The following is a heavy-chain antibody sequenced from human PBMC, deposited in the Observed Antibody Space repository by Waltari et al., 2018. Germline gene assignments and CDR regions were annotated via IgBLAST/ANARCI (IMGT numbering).Heavy chain of an antibody. CDR1: VGHFSSYT. V-gene: IGHV1-69*02. J-gene: IGHJ4*02. Sequence: VQLVHSGAEVEKPGSSVNVSCKASVGHFSSYTISRVRQVPGHGLEWMGRIIPILGLANYAQKFQGRVTITADKSTSTAYMELSSLRSEDTAVYYCARSSEVEMTTIGADYFDYWGQGTLVTVSS. CDR3: ARSSEVEMTTIGADYFDY. CDR2: IIPILGLA. D-gene: IGHD4-4*01.